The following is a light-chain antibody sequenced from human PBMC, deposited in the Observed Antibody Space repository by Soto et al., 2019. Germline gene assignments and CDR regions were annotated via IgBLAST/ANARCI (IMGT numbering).Light chain of an antibody. CDR1: SSDVGGYNY. J-gene: IGLJ2*01. CDR2: DVS. CDR3: SSDTSSSSVV. V-gene: IGLV2-14*01. Sequence: QSVLTQPASVSGSPGQSITISCTGTSSDVGGYNYVSWYQQHPGKAPKLMIYDVSNRPSGVSNRFSGSKSGNTASLTISGLDADDEAYYYCSSDTSSSSVVFGGGTKVTVL.